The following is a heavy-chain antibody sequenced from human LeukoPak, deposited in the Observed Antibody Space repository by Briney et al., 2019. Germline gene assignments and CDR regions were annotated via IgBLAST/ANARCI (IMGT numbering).Heavy chain of an antibody. J-gene: IGHJ4*02. CDR2: IWYDGSNK. CDR1: GFTLSSYG. CDR3: ARAPSGSYYFDY. Sequence: LTGGSLRLSCAASGFTLSSYGMHWVRQAPGKGLEWVAVIWYDGSNKYYADSVKGRFTISRDNSKNTLYLQMNSLRAEDTAVYYCARAPSGSYYFDYWGQGTLVTVSS. D-gene: IGHD1-26*01. V-gene: IGHV3-33*01.